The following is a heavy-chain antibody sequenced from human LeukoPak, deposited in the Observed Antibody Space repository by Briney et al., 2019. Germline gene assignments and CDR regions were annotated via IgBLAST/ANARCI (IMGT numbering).Heavy chain of an antibody. CDR2: ISYDGSNK. CDR1: GFTFSSYA. D-gene: IGHD4-17*01. J-gene: IGHJ4*02. CDR3: ARDLNDYGDYSSL. Sequence: GGSLRLSCAASGFTFSSYAMHWVRRAPGKGLEWVAVISYDGSNKYYADSVKGRFTISRDNSKNTLYLQMNSLRAEDTAVYYCARDLNDYGDYSSLWGQGTLVTVSS. V-gene: IGHV3-30*04.